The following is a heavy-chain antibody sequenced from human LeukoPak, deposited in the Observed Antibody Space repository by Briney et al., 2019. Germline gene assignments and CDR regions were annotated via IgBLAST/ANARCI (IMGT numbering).Heavy chain of an antibody. CDR1: GFTFSTFT. Sequence: GGSLRLSCAASGFTFSTFTMHWVRQAPGKGLEWVSSVSTSSTYTHYADSVRGRFTVSRDNSKNALFLQVTNLRAEDTAVYYCARGRSGDGGLDPWGQGTLVTVSS. CDR3: ARGRSGDGGLDP. V-gene: IGHV3-21*06. D-gene: IGHD2-15*01. CDR2: VSTSSTYT. J-gene: IGHJ5*02.